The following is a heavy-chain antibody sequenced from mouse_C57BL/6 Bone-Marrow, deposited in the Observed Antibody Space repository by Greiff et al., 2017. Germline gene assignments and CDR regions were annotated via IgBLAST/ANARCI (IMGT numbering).Heavy chain of an antibody. CDR2: INPYNGGT. D-gene: IGHD1-1*01. Sequence: EVQLQQSGPVLVKPGASVKMSCKASGYTFTDYYMNWVKQSHGKSLEWIGVINPYNGGTSYNQKFKGKATLTVDKSSSTAYMELNSLTSEDSAVXYCASRTTVVAPYYFDYWGQGTTLTVSS. CDR1: GYTFTDYY. V-gene: IGHV1-19*01. J-gene: IGHJ2*01. CDR3: ASRTTVVAPYYFDY.